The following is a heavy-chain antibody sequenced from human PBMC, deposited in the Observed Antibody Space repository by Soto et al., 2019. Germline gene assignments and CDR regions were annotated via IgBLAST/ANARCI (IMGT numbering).Heavy chain of an antibody. V-gene: IGHV4-31*03. CDR1: GGFISRGGYY. D-gene: IGHD2-2*01. CDR2: IHYRGIT. CDR3: ARCRDAFGFDS. Sequence: QVQLQESGPGLVEPSQTLSLTCSVSGGFISRGGYYWSWIRQFPGKGLEWIGYIHYRGITYYNPSLYSRGSISVDMSKNQLSLNLTSVTAADTAVYYCARCRDAFGFDSWGQGTLVTVSS. J-gene: IGHJ4*02.